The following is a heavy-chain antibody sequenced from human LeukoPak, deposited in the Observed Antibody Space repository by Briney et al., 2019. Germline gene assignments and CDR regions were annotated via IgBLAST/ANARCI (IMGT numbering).Heavy chain of an antibody. Sequence: SETLSLTCAVYGGSFSGYYWSWIRQPPGKGLEWIGEINHSGSTNYNPSLKSRVTISVDTSKNQFSLKLSSVTAADTAVYYCARGKGYGDYEFDYWGQGILVTVSS. CDR3: ARGKGYGDYEFDY. V-gene: IGHV4-34*01. J-gene: IGHJ4*02. D-gene: IGHD4-17*01. CDR2: INHSGST. CDR1: GGSFSGYY.